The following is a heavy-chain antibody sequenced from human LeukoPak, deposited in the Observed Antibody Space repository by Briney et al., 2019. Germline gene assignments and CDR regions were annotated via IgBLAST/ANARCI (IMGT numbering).Heavy chain of an antibody. J-gene: IGHJ4*02. D-gene: IGHD3-9*01. CDR1: GITLSNYG. V-gene: IGHV3-23*01. CDR3: ATPDSRYFDWLLY. Sequence: GGSLRLSCAVSGITLSNYGMSWVRQAPGKGLEWVAGISDSAGGTNYADSVKGRFTIFRDNSKNSLYLQMNSLRTEDTALYYCATPDSRYFDWLLYWGQGTLVTVSS. CDR2: ISDSAGGT.